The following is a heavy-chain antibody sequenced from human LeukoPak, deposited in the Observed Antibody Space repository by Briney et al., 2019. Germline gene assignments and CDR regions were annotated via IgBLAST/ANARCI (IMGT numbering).Heavy chain of an antibody. CDR1: GYSFTDYY. CDR3: ASKAYYYGSGSYRAFDI. J-gene: IGHJ3*02. CDR2: IDPNSGET. Sequence: ASVKVSCKASGYSFTDYYIHWVRQAPGQGLEWMGWIDPNSGETIYAQKFQGRVTMTEDTSTDTAYMELSILRSEDTAVYYCASKAYYYGSGSYRAFDIWGQGTMVTVSS. V-gene: IGHV1-24*01. D-gene: IGHD3-10*01.